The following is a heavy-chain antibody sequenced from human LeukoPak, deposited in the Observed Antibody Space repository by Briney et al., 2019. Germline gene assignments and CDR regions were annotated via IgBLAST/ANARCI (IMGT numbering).Heavy chain of an antibody. D-gene: IGHD4-17*01. V-gene: IGHV3-49*03. J-gene: IGHJ4*02. CDR2: ISSKAFGATP. CDR1: GYSFGDYA. Sequence: GRSLRLSCTSVGYSFGDYAVRWFRQAPGKGLEWVGYISSKAFGATPQYAPSVRGRFTISRDDSKSIAHLQMNSLKTEDTAVYYCTRNTVTVHFDYWGQGTPVTVSS. CDR3: TRNTVTVHFDY.